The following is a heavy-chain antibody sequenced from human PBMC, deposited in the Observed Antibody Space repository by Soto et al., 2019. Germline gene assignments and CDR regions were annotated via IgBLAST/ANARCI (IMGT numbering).Heavy chain of an antibody. D-gene: IGHD3-10*01. CDR1: GGSISSSSYY. J-gene: IGHJ3*02. V-gene: IGHV4-39*01. Sequence: PSETLSLTCTVSGGSISSSSYYWGWIRQPPGKGLDCIVSIYYSGSTYYNPSLKSRVTISVDTSKNQFSLKLSSVTAADTAVYYCARLDTMVRGVTELSGFDIWGQGTMVTVSS. CDR3: ARLDTMVRGVTELSGFDI. CDR2: IYYSGST.